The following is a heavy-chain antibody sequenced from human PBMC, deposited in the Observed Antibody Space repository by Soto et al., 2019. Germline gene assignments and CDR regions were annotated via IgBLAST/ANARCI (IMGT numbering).Heavy chain of an antibody. CDR2: VYFSGST. V-gene: IGHV4-61*08. CDR1: GDSVSSGDYY. J-gene: IGHJ5*02. D-gene: IGHD3-16*01. Sequence: SETLSLTCSVSGDSVSSGDYYWSWIRQPPGKGLEWIGHVYFSGSTNYIPSLKSRLTMSVDTAKNQFSLKVNSVTAADTAVYYCARIPVDTYMIYWSDPWGQGTQVTVSS. CDR3: ARIPVDTYMIYWSDP.